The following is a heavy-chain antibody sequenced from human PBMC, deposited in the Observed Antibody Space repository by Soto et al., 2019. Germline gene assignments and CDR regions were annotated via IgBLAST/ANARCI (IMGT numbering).Heavy chain of an antibody. CDR1: GYTFTTYT. CDR2: IDAGNGNT. Sequence: QVQHVQSGAEVKKPGASVKVSCKASGYTFTTYTIHWVRQAPGHGLEWMGWIDAGNGNTEYSQKFQGRVTFTRDTSASTAYMDLSSLRSEDTSVFYCARVGYRGYDNWGQGTLVTVSS. V-gene: IGHV1-3*01. CDR3: ARVGYRGYDN. J-gene: IGHJ4*02. D-gene: IGHD5-12*01.